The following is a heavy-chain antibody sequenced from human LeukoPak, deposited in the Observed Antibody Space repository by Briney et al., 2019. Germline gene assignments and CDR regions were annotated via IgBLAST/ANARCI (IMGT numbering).Heavy chain of an antibody. CDR3: ASLTDIEAGAVRY. CDR2: ILYDGSNK. V-gene: IGHV3-30-3*01. D-gene: IGHD1-26*01. J-gene: IGHJ4*02. Sequence: GKSLRLSCAASGFTFSSYAMHWVRQAPGKGLEWVALILYDGSNKYYADSVKGRFTISRDNSKNTLYVQMTSLRAEDTAVYYCASLTDIEAGAVRYWGQGTLVTVSS. CDR1: GFTFSSYA.